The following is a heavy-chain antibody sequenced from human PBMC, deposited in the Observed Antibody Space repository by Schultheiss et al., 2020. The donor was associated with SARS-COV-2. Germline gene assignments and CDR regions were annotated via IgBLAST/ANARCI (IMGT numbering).Heavy chain of an antibody. Sequence: GGSLRLSCAASGFTFSSYSMNWVRQAPGKGLEWVSGISGSGGSTNYADSVKGRFTISRDNSKNTLYLQMNSLRDEDTAVYYCARDHNYWGQGTLVTVSS. CDR2: ISGSGGST. CDR3: ARDHNY. V-gene: IGHV3-23*01. J-gene: IGHJ4*02. CDR1: GFTFSSYS.